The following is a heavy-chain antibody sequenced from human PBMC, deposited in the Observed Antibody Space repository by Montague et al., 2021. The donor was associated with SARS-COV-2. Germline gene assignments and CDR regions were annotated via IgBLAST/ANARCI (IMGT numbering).Heavy chain of an antibody. V-gene: IGHV4-34*01. CDR3: ASRNRGNRGAFDI. J-gene: IGHJ3*02. CDR1: GGSFSDFY. D-gene: IGHD3-10*01. CDR2: INHSGSS. Sequence: SETLSLTCAVYGGSFSDFYWSWIRQPPGKGLEWIGEINHSGSSYYNPSLKSRVTISVDTSKNQFSLKLSPVTAADTAVYYCASRNRGNRGAFDIWGQGTMVTVSS.